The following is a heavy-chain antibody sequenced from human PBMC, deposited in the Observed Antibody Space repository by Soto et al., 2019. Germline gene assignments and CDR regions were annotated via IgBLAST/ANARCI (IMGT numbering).Heavy chain of an antibody. CDR3: ARDIVVVPAAQSEEHYYYYGMDV. V-gene: IGHV1-46*03. J-gene: IGHJ6*02. Sequence: ASVKVSCKASGYTFTSYYMHCVRQAPGQGLEWMGIINPSGGSTSYAQKFQGRVTMTRDTSTSTVYMELSSLRSEDTAVYYCARDIVVVPAAQSEEHYYYYGMDVWGQGTTVTVSS. CDR1: GYTFTSYY. CDR2: INPSGGST. D-gene: IGHD2-2*01.